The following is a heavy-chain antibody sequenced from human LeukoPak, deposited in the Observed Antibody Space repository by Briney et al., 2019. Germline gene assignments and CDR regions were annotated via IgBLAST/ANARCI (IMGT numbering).Heavy chain of an antibody. CDR1: GFTFNRRG. CDR2: IRYDGGEK. CDR3: ARGPSGYHNT. J-gene: IGHJ4*02. V-gene: IGHV3-30*02. D-gene: IGHD5-12*01. Sequence: PGGSLRLSCAASGFTFNRRGMHWVRQAPGKGLEWVAFIRYDGGEKFYADFVKGRFTISRDNSKNTLYLQMNSLRAEDTAVYYCARGPSGYHNTGGQGTLVTVSS.